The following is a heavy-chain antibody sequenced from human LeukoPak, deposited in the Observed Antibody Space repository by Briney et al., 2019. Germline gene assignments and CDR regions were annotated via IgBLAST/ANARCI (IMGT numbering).Heavy chain of an antibody. D-gene: IGHD3-22*01. CDR1: GFTFSSYW. V-gene: IGHV3-74*01. CDR3: AKTLPYYYDSSGYPRGLFDY. J-gene: IGHJ4*02. Sequence: GGSLRLSCAASGFTFSSYWMHWVRQAPGKGLVWVSRINTDGSSTSYADSVKGRFTISRDNAKNTLYLQMNSLRAEDTAVYYCAKTLPYYYDSSGYPRGLFDYWGQGTLVTVSS. CDR2: INTDGSST.